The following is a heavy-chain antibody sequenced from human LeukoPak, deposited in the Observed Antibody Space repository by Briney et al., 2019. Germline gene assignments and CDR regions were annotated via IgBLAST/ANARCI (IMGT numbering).Heavy chain of an antibody. CDR1: GFTFSSSA. V-gene: IGHV3-23*01. CDR2: ISGSGGST. J-gene: IGHJ5*02. CDR3: AKDGYCSGGSCYSSWFDP. D-gene: IGHD2-15*01. Sequence: GGSLRLSCAASGFTFSSSAMSWVRQAPGKGLEWVSAISGSGGSTYYADSVKGRFTISRDNSKNTLYLQMNSLRAEDTAVYYCAKDGYCSGGSCYSSWFDPWGQGTLVTVS.